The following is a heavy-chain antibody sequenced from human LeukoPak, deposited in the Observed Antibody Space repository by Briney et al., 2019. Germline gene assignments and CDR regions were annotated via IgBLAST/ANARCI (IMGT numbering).Heavy chain of an antibody. V-gene: IGHV3-74*01. J-gene: IGHJ4*02. Sequence: GGSLRLSCAASGFTFSSYWMHWVRQAPGKGLLWVSRINSDGSSTSYADSVKGRFTISRDNAKNSLYLQMNSLRAEDTAIYYCTRVGYIDEGIDYWGQGTLVTVSS. CDR1: GFTFSSYW. D-gene: IGHD5-24*01. CDR3: TRVGYIDEGIDY. CDR2: INSDGSST.